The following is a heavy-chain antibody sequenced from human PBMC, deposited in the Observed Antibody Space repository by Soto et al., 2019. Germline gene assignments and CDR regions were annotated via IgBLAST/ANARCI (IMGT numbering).Heavy chain of an antibody. V-gene: IGHV1-69*13. J-gene: IGHJ6*02. CDR3: ARSLGYCSGGSCYSYYYGMDV. Sequence: GASVKVSCKASGGTFSSYAISWVRQAPGQGLEWMGGIIPIFGTANYAQKFQGRVTITADESTSTAYMELSSLRSEDTAVYYCARSLGYCSGGSCYSYYYGMDVWGRGTTVTVSS. D-gene: IGHD2-15*01. CDR1: GGTFSSYA. CDR2: IIPIFGTA.